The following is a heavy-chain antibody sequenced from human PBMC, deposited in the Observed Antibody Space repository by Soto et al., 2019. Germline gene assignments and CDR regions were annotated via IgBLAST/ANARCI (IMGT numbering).Heavy chain of an antibody. Sequence: GGSLRLSCTTSGITFGDYAMTWFRQTPGKGLEWVGFIRSKLYGETTDYAASVKGRFTISRDDSKSVAYLQMNSLRAEDTAFYFCTSGYCSSATCSNFDFWGQGTLVTVS. D-gene: IGHD2-2*01. CDR1: GITFGDYA. CDR3: TSGYCSSATCSNFDF. J-gene: IGHJ4*02. V-gene: IGHV3-49*03. CDR2: IRSKLYGETT.